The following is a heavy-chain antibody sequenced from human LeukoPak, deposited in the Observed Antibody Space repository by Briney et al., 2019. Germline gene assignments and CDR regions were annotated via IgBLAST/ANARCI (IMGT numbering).Heavy chain of an antibody. Sequence: GGSLRLSCAASGFTFSTYSMNWVRRAPGKGLEWVSSISSSSSYIYYADSVKGRFTISRDNAKNSLDLQMNSLRAEDTAVYYCARARGYDYDYWGQGTLVTVSS. CDR2: ISSSSSYI. CDR1: GFTFSTYS. V-gene: IGHV3-21*01. J-gene: IGHJ4*02. CDR3: ARARGYDYDY. D-gene: IGHD5-12*01.